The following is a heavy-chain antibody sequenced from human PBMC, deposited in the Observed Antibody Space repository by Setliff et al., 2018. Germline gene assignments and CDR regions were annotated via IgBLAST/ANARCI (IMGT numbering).Heavy chain of an antibody. CDR2: ISNDAYTI. CDR1: GFTFSSSA. D-gene: IGHD3-22*01. Sequence: GGSLRLSCAASGFTFSSSAMAWVRQAPGKGLEWVSYISNDAYTIHYADSMKGRLTISRYNSKNSVFLQMNSLRVEYTAVYYCARVHYETSTYSPTLFDHWGQGALVTVSS. J-gene: IGHJ4*02. V-gene: IGHV3-48*04. CDR3: ARVHYETSTYSPTLFDH.